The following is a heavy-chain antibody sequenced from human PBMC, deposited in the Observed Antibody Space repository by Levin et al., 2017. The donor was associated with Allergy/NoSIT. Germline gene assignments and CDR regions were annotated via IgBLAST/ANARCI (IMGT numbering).Heavy chain of an antibody. CDR2: IYYSGST. V-gene: IGHV4-39*01. J-gene: IGHJ3*02. CDR1: GGSISSSSYY. Sequence: SQTLSLTCTVSGGSISSSSYYWGWIRQPPGKGLEWIGSIYYSGSTYYNPSLKSRVTISVDTSKNQFSLKLSSVTAADTAVYYCARPSTSCYFSCGDAFDIWGQGTMVTVSS. D-gene: IGHD2-2*01. CDR3: ARPSTSCYFSCGDAFDI.